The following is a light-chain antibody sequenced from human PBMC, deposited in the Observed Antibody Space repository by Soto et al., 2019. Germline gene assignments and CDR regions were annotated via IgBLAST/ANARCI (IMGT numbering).Light chain of an antibody. CDR2: QAS. Sequence: DIQMTQSPSTLSASVGDRVTITCRASQSISSWLAWYQQKPGKAPKLLLYQASSLETGVPSRFSGSGSGTEFSLTISRLQPDDFATYFCQQYPSFTWTFGQGTKVEI. CDR1: QSISSW. J-gene: IGKJ1*01. V-gene: IGKV1-5*03. CDR3: QQYPSFTWT.